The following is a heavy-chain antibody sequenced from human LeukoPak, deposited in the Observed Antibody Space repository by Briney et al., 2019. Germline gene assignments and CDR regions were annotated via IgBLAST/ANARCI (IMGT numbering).Heavy chain of an antibody. CDR2: IFHSGGT. CDR1: GYSISNGYY. V-gene: IGHV4-38-2*02. D-gene: IGHD5-24*01. J-gene: IGHJ4*02. Sequence: SETLSLTCIVSGYSISNGYYWGWVRQPPGKGLEWIGSIFHSGGTYYNPSLKSRLTISVDTSKNQFSLKLSSVTAADTAVYYCARHMERWQQFTRSLDYWGQGTLVTVSS. CDR3: ARHMERWQQFTRSLDY.